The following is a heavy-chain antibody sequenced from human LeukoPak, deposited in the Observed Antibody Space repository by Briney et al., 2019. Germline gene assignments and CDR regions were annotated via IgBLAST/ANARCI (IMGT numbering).Heavy chain of an antibody. V-gene: IGHV3-23*01. D-gene: IGHD3-9*01. J-gene: IGHJ4*02. CDR1: GFTSSSYA. Sequence: GGSLRLSCAASGFTSSSYAMSWVRQAPGKGLEWVSAISGSGGSTYYADSVKGRFTISRDNSKNTLYLQMNSLRAEDTAVYYCAKHVSNSLRYIDLEPYYFDYWGQGTLVTVSS. CDR2: ISGSGGST. CDR3: AKHVSNSLRYIDLEPYYFDY.